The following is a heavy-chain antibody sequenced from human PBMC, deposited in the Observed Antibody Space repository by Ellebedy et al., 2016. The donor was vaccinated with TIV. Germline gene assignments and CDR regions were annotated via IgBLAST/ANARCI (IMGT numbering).Heavy chain of an antibody. V-gene: IGHV4-59*01. J-gene: IGHJ3*02. Sequence: SETLSLXCTVSGGSISSYYWSWIRQFPGKGLEWIGYISYSGATNYNPSRRGRVTISLDTSKNQFSLKVTSVTAADTAEYYCARLPYYGSNARGAVDIWGQGTMVTVSS. D-gene: IGHD4-23*01. CDR3: ARLPYYGSNARGAVDI. CDR2: ISYSGAT. CDR1: GGSISSYY.